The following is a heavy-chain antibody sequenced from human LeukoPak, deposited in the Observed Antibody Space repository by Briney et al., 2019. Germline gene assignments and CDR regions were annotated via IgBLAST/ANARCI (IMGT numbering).Heavy chain of an antibody. CDR2: IYSGGST. CDR3: ATTRDSPIVNDY. CDR1: GFTVSSNY. Sequence: GGSLRLSCAASGFTVSSNYMSWVRQAPGKGLEWVSLIYSGGSTYYADSVKGRFTISRDNSKNTLYLQMNSLRAEDTAVYYCATTRDSPIVNDYWGQGTLVTVSS. D-gene: IGHD1-26*01. V-gene: IGHV3-66*01. J-gene: IGHJ4*02.